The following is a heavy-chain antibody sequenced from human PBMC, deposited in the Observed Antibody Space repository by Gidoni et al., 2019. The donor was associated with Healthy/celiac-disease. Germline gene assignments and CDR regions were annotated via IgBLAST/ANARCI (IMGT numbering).Heavy chain of an antibody. J-gene: IGHJ5*02. D-gene: IGHD3-3*01. CDR2: ISGSGGST. Sequence: EVQLLESGGGLVQPGGSLKLSCAASGFTFSSYAMSWVRQAPGKGLEWVSAISGSGGSTYYADSVKGRFTISRDNSKNTLYLQMNSLRAEDTAVYYCAKPPGRYYDFWSGYYPNWFDPWGQGTLVTVSS. CDR3: AKPPGRYYDFWSGYYPNWFDP. V-gene: IGHV3-23*01. CDR1: GFTFSSYA.